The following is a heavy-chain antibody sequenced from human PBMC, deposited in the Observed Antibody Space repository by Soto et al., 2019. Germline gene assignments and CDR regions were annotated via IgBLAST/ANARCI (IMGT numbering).Heavy chain of an antibody. V-gene: IGHV1-69*12. CDR1: GGTFRNLA. CDR2: IMPVFRTP. J-gene: IGHJ6*02. D-gene: IGHD3-3*02. CDR3: ARDNGRPQLGGNYYYILDV. Sequence: QVQLEQSGAEVKKPGSSVKVSCKASGGTFRNLAISWVQQAPGQGLAGLGGIMPVFRTPDYAQKFKGRVTMPADESTGTAYMELSGLRSDDTAVYYCARDNGRPQLGGNYYYILDVWGHGTTVTVSS.